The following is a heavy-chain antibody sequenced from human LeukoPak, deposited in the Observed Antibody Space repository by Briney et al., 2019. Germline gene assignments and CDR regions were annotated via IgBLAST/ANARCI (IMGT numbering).Heavy chain of an antibody. J-gene: IGHJ4*01. CDR1: GFTFSNYG. Sequence: GGSLRLSCVASGFTFSNYGMHWVRQAPGKGLEWGAVKWYDGTNKNYADSVKGRFTISRDNSKNTLYLQMNSLRAEDTAVYYCARGYSRSSGVFDYWGHGTLVTVSS. CDR2: KWYDGTNK. D-gene: IGHD6-6*01. V-gene: IGHV3-33*01. CDR3: ARGYSRSSGVFDY.